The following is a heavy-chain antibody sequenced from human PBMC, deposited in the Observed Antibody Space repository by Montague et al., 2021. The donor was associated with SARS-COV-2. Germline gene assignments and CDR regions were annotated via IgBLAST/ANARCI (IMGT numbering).Heavy chain of an antibody. CDR1: GDSISYFY. V-gene: IGHV4-4*07. CDR3: ARDVVAAPGTFDY. J-gene: IGHJ4*02. CDR2: VSASGST. Sequence: SETLSLTCTVSGDSISYFYWSWIRQPAGRGLEWIGSVSASGSTXXXPSXNGRVTMSVDTSKKQFSLRLSPVTAADTAVYYCARDVVAAPGTFDYWGQGTLVTVSS. D-gene: IGHD6-13*01.